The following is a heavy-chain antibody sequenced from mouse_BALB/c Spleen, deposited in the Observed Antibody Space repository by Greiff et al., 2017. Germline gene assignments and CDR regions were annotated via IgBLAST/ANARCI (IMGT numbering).Heavy chain of an antibody. CDR1: GFTFSSYA. CDR3: ARGEDYYGSSYGFDY. V-gene: IGHV5-9-4*01. Sequence: EVKLVESGGGLVKPGGSLKLSCAASGFTFSSYAMSWVRQSPEKRLEWVAEISSGGSYTYYPDTVTGRFTISRDNAKNTLYLEMSSLRSEDTAMYYCARGEDYYGSSYGFDYWGQGTTLTVSS. J-gene: IGHJ2*01. D-gene: IGHD1-1*01. CDR2: ISSGGSYT.